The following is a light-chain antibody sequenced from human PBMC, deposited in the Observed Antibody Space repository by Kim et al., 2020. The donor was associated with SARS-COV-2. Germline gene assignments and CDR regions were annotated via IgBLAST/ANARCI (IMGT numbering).Light chain of an antibody. J-gene: IGKJ2*01. CDR3: QQYNKGPPGT. V-gene: IGKV3-15*01. CDR1: QSVSSN. Sequence: EIVLTQSPATLSVSPGERATLSCRASQSVSSNLAWYQQKPGQAPRLLIYGASTRATGIPARFSGSGSGTEFTLTISSLQSEDFAVYYCQQYNKGPPGTCGQETKLEI. CDR2: GAS.